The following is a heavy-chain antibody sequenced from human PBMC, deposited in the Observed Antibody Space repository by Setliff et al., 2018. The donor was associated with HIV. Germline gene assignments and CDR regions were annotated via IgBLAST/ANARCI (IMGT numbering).Heavy chain of an antibody. J-gene: IGHJ4*02. CDR3: TTDGYPRYYYDSSGYYYSDY. Sequence: GGSLRLSCAASGFTFSNAWMSWVRQAPGKGLEWVGRIKSKTDGGTTDYAAPVKGRFTISRDDSKNTLYLQMNSLKTEDTAVYYCTTDGYPRYYYDSSGYYYSDYWGQGTLVTVSS. CDR1: GFTFSNAW. V-gene: IGHV3-15*01. CDR2: IKSKTDGGTT. D-gene: IGHD3-22*01.